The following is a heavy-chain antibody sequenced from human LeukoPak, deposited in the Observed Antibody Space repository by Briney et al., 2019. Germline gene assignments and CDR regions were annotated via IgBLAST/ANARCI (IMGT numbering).Heavy chain of an antibody. CDR2: IRYDGSNK. V-gene: IGHV3-30*02. CDR1: GFTFSSYG. CDR3: AKRLRYFDWLPSSYYYYYYMDV. D-gene: IGHD3-9*01. J-gene: IGHJ6*03. Sequence: PGGSLRLSCAASGFTFSSYGMHWVRQAPGKGLEWVAFIRYDGSNKYYADSVKGRFTISRVNSKNTLYLQMNSLRAEDTAVYYCAKRLRYFDWLPSSYYYYYYMDVWGKGTTVTVSS.